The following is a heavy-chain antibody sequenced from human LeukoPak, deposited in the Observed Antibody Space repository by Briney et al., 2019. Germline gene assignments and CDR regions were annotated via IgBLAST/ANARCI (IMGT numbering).Heavy chain of an antibody. J-gene: IGHJ4*02. CDR2: SYHSGSS. V-gene: IGHV4-30-2*01. Sequence: SETLSLTCAVSGVSMGSGGYSWSWVRQPPGKGLEWIGYSYHSGSSYYNPSLKSRVTIPMDRSKNQFSLRLTSLTAADTAVYYCVSAYCGGDCYHSLLTNWGQGILVTVSS. D-gene: IGHD2-21*02. CDR1: GVSMGSGGYS. CDR3: VSAYCGGDCYHSLLTN.